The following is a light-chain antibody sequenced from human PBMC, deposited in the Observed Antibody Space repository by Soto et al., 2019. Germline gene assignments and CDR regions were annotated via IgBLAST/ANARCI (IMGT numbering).Light chain of an antibody. V-gene: IGKV3-15*01. CDR2: GAS. CDR3: QQYNSWPPRYT. J-gene: IGKJ2*01. CDR1: QSVSTK. Sequence: EIVMTQSPATLSVSPGERATLSCRASQSVSTKLAWYQHKPGQAPRLLIYGASTRATGIPARFSGSGSGTEFTLTISSLQSEDFAIYYCQQYNSWPPRYTFGPGTKLQIK.